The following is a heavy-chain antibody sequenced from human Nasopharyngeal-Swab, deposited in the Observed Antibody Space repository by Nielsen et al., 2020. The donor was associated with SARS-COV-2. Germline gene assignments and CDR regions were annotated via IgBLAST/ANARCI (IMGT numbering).Heavy chain of an antibody. CDR1: GFTFSSYE. CDR2: ISDGGGST. Sequence: GGSLRLSCAASGFTFSSYEMNWVRQAPGKGLEWVSGISDGGGSTSYADSAKGRFTISRDNSKKTLYLQMNSLTAEDTAVYYCAKVLAAAVAYYYGMDVWGQGTTVTVSS. D-gene: IGHD6-13*01. V-gene: IGHV3-23*01. J-gene: IGHJ6*02. CDR3: AKVLAAAVAYYYGMDV.